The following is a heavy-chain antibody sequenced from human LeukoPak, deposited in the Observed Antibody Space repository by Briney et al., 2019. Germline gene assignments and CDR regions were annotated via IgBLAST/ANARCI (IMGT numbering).Heavy chain of an antibody. V-gene: IGHV3-30*04. D-gene: IGHD2-2*02. CDR3: AREYPDQHLAEVLGF. Sequence: GGSLRLSCVASGFNFNTYAMPWVRQAPGKGPEWMATISHDGTEKHYADSVKGRFTISRDNPQNTVFLQMNSLKFEDTAIYYCAREYPDQHLAEVLGFWGQGALVTVSS. CDR2: ISHDGTEK. J-gene: IGHJ4*02. CDR1: GFNFNTYA.